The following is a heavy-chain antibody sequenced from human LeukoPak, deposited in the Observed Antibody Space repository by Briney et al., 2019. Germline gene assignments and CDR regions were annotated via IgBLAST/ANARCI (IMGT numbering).Heavy chain of an antibody. V-gene: IGHV4-59*08. CDR3: ARQLAGLAPPGFIDS. Sequence: SETLSLTCTVSGVSISSNYWSWIRQPPGKGLEWIGYIYYGGDTDYSPSLKSRATILLDRSKNQFSLRLTSVTAADTAVYYCARQLAGLAPPGFIDSWGQGTLVTVSS. CDR1: GVSISSNY. CDR2: IYYGGDT. J-gene: IGHJ4*02. D-gene: IGHD3-3*02.